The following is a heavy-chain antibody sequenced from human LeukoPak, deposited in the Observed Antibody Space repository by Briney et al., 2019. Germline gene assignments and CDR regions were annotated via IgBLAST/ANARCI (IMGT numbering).Heavy chain of an antibody. CDR1: GYSFSNYD. J-gene: IGHJ4*02. V-gene: IGHV1-8*03. CDR2: MNPNSGNT. CDR3: ARGKAVAGTRYYDY. D-gene: IGHD6-19*01. Sequence: GASVKVSCKASGYSFSNYDINWLRQATGQGLEWMGWMNPNSGNTGYAQKFQGRLTITGNTSISTAYMQLSSLRSEDTAIYYCARGKAVAGTRYYDYWGQGALVTVSS.